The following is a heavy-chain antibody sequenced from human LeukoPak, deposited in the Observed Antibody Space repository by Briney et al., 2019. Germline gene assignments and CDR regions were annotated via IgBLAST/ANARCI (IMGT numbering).Heavy chain of an antibody. V-gene: IGHV1-69*05. CDR3: AVTRTGTVTTFDY. CDR2: IIPIFGTA. J-gene: IGHJ4*02. D-gene: IGHD4-17*01. CDR1: GGTFSSYA. Sequence: ASVKVSCKASGGTFSSYAISWVRQAPRQGLEWMGRIIPIFGTANYAQKFQGRVTITTDESTSTAYMELSSLRSEDTAVYYCAVTRTGTVTTFDYWGQGTLVTVSS.